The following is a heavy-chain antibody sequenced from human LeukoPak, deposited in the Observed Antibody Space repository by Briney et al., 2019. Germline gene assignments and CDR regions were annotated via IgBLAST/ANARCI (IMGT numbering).Heavy chain of an antibody. CDR3: ARDSTGTTEAFGD. D-gene: IGHD1-1*01. J-gene: IGHJ4*02. CDR2: MNPNSGNT. V-gene: IGHV1-8*01. Sequence: GASVKVSCKASGYTFTSYDINSVRQATGQGLEWMGWMNPNSGNTGYAQKFQGRVTMTRNTSISTAYMELSSLRSEDTAVYYCARDSTGTTEAFGDWGQGTLVTVSS. CDR1: GYTFTSYD.